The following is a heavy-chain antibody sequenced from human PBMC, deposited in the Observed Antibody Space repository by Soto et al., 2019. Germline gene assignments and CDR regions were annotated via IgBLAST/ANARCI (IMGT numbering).Heavy chain of an antibody. CDR3: ARSRTWVISMDV. CDR1: GYTFTSYA. Sequence: QVQLVQSGAEVKKPGASVMVSCKASGYTFTSYAMHWVRQAPGQRLEWMGWINAGNGNTKYSQKFQGRVTITRDTSASTAYMELSSLRSEDTAVYYCARSRTWVISMDVWGQGTTVTVFS. J-gene: IGHJ6*02. D-gene: IGHD6-13*01. V-gene: IGHV1-3*01. CDR2: INAGNGNT.